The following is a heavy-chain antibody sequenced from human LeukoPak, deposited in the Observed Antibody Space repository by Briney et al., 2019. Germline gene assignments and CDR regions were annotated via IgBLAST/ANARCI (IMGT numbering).Heavy chain of an antibody. J-gene: IGHJ5*02. D-gene: IGHD3-10*01. CDR2: ISAYNGNT. CDR1: GYTFTSYG. Sequence: ASVKVSCKASGYTFTSYGISWVRQAPGQGLEWIGWISAYNGNTNYAQKLQGRVTMTTDTSTSTAYMELRSLRSDDTAVYYCARDRRITMVLGVQGNWFDPWGQGTLVTVSS. CDR3: ARDRRITMVLGVQGNWFDP. V-gene: IGHV1-18*01.